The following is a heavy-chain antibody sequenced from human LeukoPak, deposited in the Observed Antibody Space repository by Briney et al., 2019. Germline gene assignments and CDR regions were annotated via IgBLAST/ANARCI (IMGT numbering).Heavy chain of an antibody. J-gene: IGHJ4*02. Sequence: PGRSLRLSCAASGFTFSSYGMHWVRQAPGKGLEWVAVISYDGSNKYYADSVKGRFTISRDNSKNTLYLQMNSLRAEDTAVYYCARGLLRQDFDYWGQGTLVTVSS. D-gene: IGHD6-25*01. CDR3: ARGLLRQDFDY. CDR1: GFTFSSYG. CDR2: ISYDGSNK. V-gene: IGHV3-30*03.